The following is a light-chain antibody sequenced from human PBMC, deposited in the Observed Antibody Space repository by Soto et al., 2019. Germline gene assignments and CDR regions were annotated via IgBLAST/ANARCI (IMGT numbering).Light chain of an antibody. V-gene: IGKV3-20*01. Sequence: EIVLTQSPGTLSLSPGERATLSCRASQSVSSSYLAWHRQKPGQAPRLLIYDASSRATGIPDRFSGSGSGTDFTLTISRLEPEDFAVYYCQQYGSSPYTFGQGTKLEIK. CDR3: QQYGSSPYT. CDR2: DAS. CDR1: QSVSSSY. J-gene: IGKJ2*01.